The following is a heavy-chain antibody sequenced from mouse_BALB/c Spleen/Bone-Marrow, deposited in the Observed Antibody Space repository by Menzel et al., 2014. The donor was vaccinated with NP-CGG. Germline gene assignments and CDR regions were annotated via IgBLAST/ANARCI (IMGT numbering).Heavy chain of an antibody. D-gene: IGHD2-10*02. Sequence: DVKLQESGGGLVQPGGSLKLSCAASGFTFSSYTMSWVRQTPEKRLEWVAYISTGGGSTYYPDTVKGRITISRDNAKNTLCMQMSSLKSEDTAMYYCARRVWSRGGDYWGQGTSVTVSS. J-gene: IGHJ4*01. CDR1: GFTFSSYT. CDR3: ARRVWSRGGDY. V-gene: IGHV5-12-2*01. CDR2: ISTGGGST.